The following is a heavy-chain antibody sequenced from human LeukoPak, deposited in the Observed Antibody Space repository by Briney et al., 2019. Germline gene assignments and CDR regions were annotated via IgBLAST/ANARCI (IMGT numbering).Heavy chain of an antibody. CDR2: IYSSGST. J-gene: IGHJ4*01. CDR1: GCSISSYY. CDR3: AKSGGYGLIDY. D-gene: IGHD6-25*01. Sequence: PSETLSLTCTVSGCSISSYYWSWIRQPPGKGLEWIGSIYSSGSTYYNSSLKSRATISIDTSKNQVSLKMSSVTAADTAVYYCAKSGGYGLIDYWGQETLVTVSS. V-gene: IGHV4-59*05.